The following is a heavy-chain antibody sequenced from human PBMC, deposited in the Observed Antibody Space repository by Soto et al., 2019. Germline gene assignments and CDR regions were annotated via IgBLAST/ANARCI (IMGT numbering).Heavy chain of an antibody. D-gene: IGHD6-13*01. CDR2: IYPGDSDT. V-gene: IGHV5-51*01. Sequence: GESLKISCKGSGYSFTSYWIGWVRQMPGKGLEWMGIIYPGDSDTRYSPSFQGQVTISADKSISTAYLQWSSLKASDTAMYYGARTSAAGKYYYGMDAWRQGTRVTVSS. J-gene: IGHJ6*02. CDR3: ARTSAAGKYYYGMDA. CDR1: GYSFTSYW.